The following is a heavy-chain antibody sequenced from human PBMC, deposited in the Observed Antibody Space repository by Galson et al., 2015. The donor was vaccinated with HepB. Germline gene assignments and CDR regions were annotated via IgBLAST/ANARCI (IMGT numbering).Heavy chain of an antibody. CDR3: ARDRADFGGAGGIDY. CDR2: MSNDETNI. V-gene: IGHV3-30-3*01. D-gene: IGHD3-10*01. Sequence: SLRLSCAGSGFTFSRHAMHWVRQTPGKGLDWVAVMSNDETNIYYADSVKGRFTISRDNSENTVYLQLNGLRPEDTAMYFCARDRADFGGAGGIDYWGQGTLVTVSS. J-gene: IGHJ4*02. CDR1: GFTFSRHA.